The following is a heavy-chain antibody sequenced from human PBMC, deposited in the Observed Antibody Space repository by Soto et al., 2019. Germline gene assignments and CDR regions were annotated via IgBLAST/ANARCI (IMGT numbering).Heavy chain of an antibody. Sequence: GASVKVSCKASGYTFTGYYMHWVRQAPGQELKGMGWINPNSGGTNYAQKFQGWVTMTRDTAISTAYMELSRLRSDDTAVYYCARDNGTYYDFWSGFFPWGQGTLVTVSS. CDR3: ARDNGTYYDFWSGFFP. CDR2: INPNSGGT. CDR1: GYTFTGYY. D-gene: IGHD3-3*01. V-gene: IGHV1-2*04. J-gene: IGHJ5*02.